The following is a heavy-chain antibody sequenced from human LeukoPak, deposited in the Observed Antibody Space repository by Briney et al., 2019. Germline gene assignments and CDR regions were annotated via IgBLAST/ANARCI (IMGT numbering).Heavy chain of an antibody. V-gene: IGHV4-39*01. D-gene: IGHD4-17*01. J-gene: IGHJ4*02. CDR3: ARPDPYGDYSDY. CDR2: IYYSGST. Sequence: SETLSLTCTVSGASISSSSYYWGWIRQPPGKGLEWIGSIYYSGSTYYNPSLKSRVTISVDTSKNQFSLKLSSVTAADTAVYYCARPDPYGDYSDYWGQGTLVTVSS. CDR1: GASISSSSYY.